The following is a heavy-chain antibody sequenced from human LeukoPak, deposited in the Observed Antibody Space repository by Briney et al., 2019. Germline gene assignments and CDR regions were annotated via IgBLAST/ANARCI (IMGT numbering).Heavy chain of an antibody. CDR2: IRYDGSNK. J-gene: IGHJ3*02. V-gene: IGHV3-30*02. CDR3: ARDRQQLGDAFDI. D-gene: IGHD6-13*01. Sequence: GGSLRLSCAASGFTFSSYGMHWVRQAPGKGLEWVAFIRYDGSNKYYAGSVKGRFTISRDNSKNTLYLQMNSLRAEDTAVYYCARDRQQLGDAFDIWGQGTMVTASS. CDR1: GFTFSSYG.